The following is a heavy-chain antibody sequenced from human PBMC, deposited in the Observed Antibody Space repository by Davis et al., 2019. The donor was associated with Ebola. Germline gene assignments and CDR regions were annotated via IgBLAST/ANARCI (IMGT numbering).Heavy chain of an antibody. CDR1: GYSFTSYW. D-gene: IGHD3-10*01. V-gene: IGHV5-51*01. CDR2: IYPGDSDT. Sequence: GESLKISCKGSGYSFTSYWIGWVRQMPGKGLEWMGIIYPGDSDTRYSPSFQGQVTISADKSISTAYLQWSSLKASDTAMYYCARLTYYYGSAPSLGDYWGQGTLVTVSS. J-gene: IGHJ4*02. CDR3: ARLTYYYGSAPSLGDY.